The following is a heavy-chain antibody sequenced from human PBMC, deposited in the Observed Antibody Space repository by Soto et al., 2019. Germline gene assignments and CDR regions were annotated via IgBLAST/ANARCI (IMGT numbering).Heavy chain of an antibody. CDR1: GYSFTTYW. Sequence: DVQLVQSGAEVKKPGESLKISCKGSGYSFTTYWIGWVRQMPGKGLEWMGIIYPGDSDTRYSPSFQGQVTISADKSISTAYLQWNSLKASDTAMYYCARRDFGGESASEYFDLWGRGTLVTVSS. CDR3: ARRDFGGESASEYFDL. J-gene: IGHJ2*01. V-gene: IGHV5-51*03. D-gene: IGHD2-21*01. CDR2: IYPGDSDT.